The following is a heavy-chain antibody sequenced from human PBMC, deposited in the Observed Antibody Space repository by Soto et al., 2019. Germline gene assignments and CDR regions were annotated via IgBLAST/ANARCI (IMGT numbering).Heavy chain of an antibody. D-gene: IGHD2-2*01. V-gene: IGHV1-69*12. J-gene: IGHJ4*02. CDR1: GGTLSNYG. CDR3: ARAPSRYHSYYFDY. CDR2: ILPVFGTS. Sequence: QLHLVQSGSEVKKPGSSVRVSCKTSGGTLSNYGLSWVRLAPGQGLEWMGGILPVFGTSNYAQKFQDRLTMTADEPPNTADMDLTSLTSADTAVYYCARAPSRYHSYYFDYWGQGTLVTVSS.